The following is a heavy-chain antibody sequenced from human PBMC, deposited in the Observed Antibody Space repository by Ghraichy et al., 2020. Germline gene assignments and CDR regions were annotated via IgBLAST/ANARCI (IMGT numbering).Heavy chain of an antibody. CDR1: GDTFRNNA. CDR3: ARIAVAGTSYYFDY. J-gene: IGHJ4*02. Sequence: SVKVSCKASGDTFRNNAISWLRQAPGQGLEWIGGVIPLFGRTHSAQKFQGRVTITADESTSTGYMELRSLRSEDTAVYYCARIAVAGTSYYFDYWGQGTLVSVSS. V-gene: IGHV1-69*13. CDR2: VIPLFGRT. D-gene: IGHD6-19*01.